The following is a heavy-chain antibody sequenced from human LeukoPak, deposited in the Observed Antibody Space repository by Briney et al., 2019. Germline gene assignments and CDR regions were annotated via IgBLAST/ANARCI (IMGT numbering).Heavy chain of an antibody. Sequence: SETLSLTCTVSGGSICGFYWSWIRQPPGKGLEWIGYISYSGTTNYNPSLKSRVTISVDTSETQFSLRLSSVTAADTAVYYCARSGVGGTTVDYWGQGILVTVSS. CDR2: ISYSGTT. CDR3: ARSGVGGTTVDY. D-gene: IGHD2/OR15-2a*01. CDR1: GGSICGFY. J-gene: IGHJ4*02. V-gene: IGHV4-59*01.